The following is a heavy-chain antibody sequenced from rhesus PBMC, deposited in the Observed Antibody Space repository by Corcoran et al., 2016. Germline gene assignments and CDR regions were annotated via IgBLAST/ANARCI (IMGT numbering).Heavy chain of an antibody. Sequence: QVKLQQWGEGLVKPSETLSLTCAVYGGSISGYYWSWFRQPPGKGLEWIGNIDGNSASTNYNPSLKNRVTISKDTSKNQFSLKLSSVTAADTAVYYCARGLGIWGQGVLVTVSS. CDR1: GGSISGYY. CDR2: IDGNSAST. J-gene: IGHJ4*01. CDR3: ARGLGI. V-gene: IGHV4-73*01. D-gene: IGHD7-45*01.